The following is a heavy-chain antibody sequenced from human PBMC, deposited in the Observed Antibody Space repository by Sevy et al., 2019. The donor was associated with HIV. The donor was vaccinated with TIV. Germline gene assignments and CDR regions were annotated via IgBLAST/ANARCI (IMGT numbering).Heavy chain of an antibody. CDR3: AVLATISSFDY. Sequence: ASVKVSCKASGYTFAVYYLHWVRQAPGQGLEWMGRINPNTGVTNYAQKFQGRVTMTRDTSITTAYMELHRLGPDDTAVYYCAVLATISSFDYWGQGSLVTVSS. CDR1: GYTFAVYY. CDR2: INPNTGVT. J-gene: IGHJ4*02. V-gene: IGHV1-2*06. D-gene: IGHD5-12*01.